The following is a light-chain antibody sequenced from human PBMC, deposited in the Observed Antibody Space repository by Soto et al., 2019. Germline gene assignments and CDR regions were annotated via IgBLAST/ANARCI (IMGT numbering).Light chain of an antibody. Sequence: QSVLTQPASVSGSPGQSITISCTGTDDNIGRFDFVSWYQQHPDKAPKLLIYEVRKRPSGVSDRFSASKSGNTASLTISGLQPEDEADYYCSSFTSNRIYVFGPGTKVTVL. J-gene: IGLJ1*01. V-gene: IGLV2-14*01. CDR3: SSFTSNRIYV. CDR2: EVR. CDR1: DDNIGRFDF.